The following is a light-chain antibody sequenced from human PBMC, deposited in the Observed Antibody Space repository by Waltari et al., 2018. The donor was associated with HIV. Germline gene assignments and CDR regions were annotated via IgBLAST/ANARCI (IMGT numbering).Light chain of an antibody. V-gene: IGLV1-47*01. CDR3: AAWDDSLSVVV. J-gene: IGLJ2*01. CDR2: RSI. Sequence: QSVLTQPPSASGTPGQRVTISCSGSSSNIESNYVYWYQQLPGTAPKLLFYRSIPRPSGVPDLVSGAKAGTSASLAISGLRSEDEADYYCAAWDDSLSVVVFGGGTKLTVL. CDR1: SSNIESNY.